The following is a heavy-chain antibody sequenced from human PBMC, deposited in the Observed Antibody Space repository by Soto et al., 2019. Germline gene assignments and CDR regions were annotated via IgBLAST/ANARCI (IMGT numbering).Heavy chain of an antibody. CDR2: ISYDGSNK. CDR1: GFTFNTYA. D-gene: IGHD3-22*01. CDR3: ARDLSRGITMIALEIHY. V-gene: IGHV3-30-3*01. Sequence: PGGSLRLSCATSGFTFNTYAMHWVRQAPGKGLELVAIISYDGSNKYYADSVKGRFTISRDNPKNTVYPEMSSLRPEDTAVYYCARDLSRGITMIALEIHYWGQGTLVTVSS. J-gene: IGHJ4*02.